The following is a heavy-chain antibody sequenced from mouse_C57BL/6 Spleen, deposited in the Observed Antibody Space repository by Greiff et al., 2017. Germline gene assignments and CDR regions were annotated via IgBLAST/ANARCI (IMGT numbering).Heavy chain of an antibody. Sequence: QVQLQQPGTELVKPGASVKLSCKASGYTFTSYWMHWVKQRPGQGLEWIGNINPSNGGTNYNEKFKSKATLTVDKSSSTAYMQLSSLTSEDSAVYYCARRTNYYGSTYWYFDVWGTGTTVTVSS. D-gene: IGHD1-1*01. CDR3: ARRTNYYGSTYWYFDV. CDR1: GYTFTSYW. J-gene: IGHJ1*03. CDR2: INPSNGGT. V-gene: IGHV1-53*01.